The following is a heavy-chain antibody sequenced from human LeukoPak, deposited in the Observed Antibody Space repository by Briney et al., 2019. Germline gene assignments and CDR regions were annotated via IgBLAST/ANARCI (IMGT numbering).Heavy chain of an antibody. Sequence: ASVTVSCTVSGYTLTELSMHWVRQAPGKGLEWMGGFDPEDGETIYAQKFQGRVTMTEDTSTDTAYMELSSLRSEGTAVYYSATSRPGTVTTLLDYWGQGTLVTVSS. CDR3: ATSRPGTVTTLLDY. D-gene: IGHD4-17*01. CDR1: GYTLTELS. V-gene: IGHV1-24*01. CDR2: FDPEDGET. J-gene: IGHJ4*02.